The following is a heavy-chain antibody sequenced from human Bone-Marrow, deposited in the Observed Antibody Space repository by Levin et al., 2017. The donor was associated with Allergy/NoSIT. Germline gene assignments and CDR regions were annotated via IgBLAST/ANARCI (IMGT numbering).Heavy chain of an antibody. Sequence: ETLSLTCAASGFTFSSYWMHWVRQAPGKGLVWVSRINSDGSSTSYADSVKGRFTISRDNAKNTLYLQMNSLRAEDTAVYYCARVTSEYYFDYWGQGTLVTVSS. CDR2: INSDGSST. CDR3: ARVTSEYYFDY. CDR1: GFTFSSYW. D-gene: IGHD3-10*01. J-gene: IGHJ4*02. V-gene: IGHV3-74*01.